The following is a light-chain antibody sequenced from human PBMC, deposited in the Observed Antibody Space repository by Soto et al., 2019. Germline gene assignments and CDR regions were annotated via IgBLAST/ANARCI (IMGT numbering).Light chain of an antibody. V-gene: IGKV1-39*01. CDR2: GAS. CDR3: QQTFITPPLT. CDR1: QSISTY. J-gene: IGKJ4*01. Sequence: DIQMTQSPSSLSASIGDRITITCRASQSISTYLNWYQQKPGKAPSLLIYGASTLQSGVPSRFSGSGSATDFTLTISSLQPEDFATYYCQQTFITPPLTFGGGTRWRSN.